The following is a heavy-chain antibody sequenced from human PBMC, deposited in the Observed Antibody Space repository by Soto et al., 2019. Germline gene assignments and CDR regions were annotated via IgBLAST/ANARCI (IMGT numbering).Heavy chain of an antibody. CDR2: ISGSGGTI. J-gene: IGHJ2*01. CDR1: GFTFSSYA. Sequence: EVQLLESGGGLVQPGGSLRLSCAASGFTFSSYAMSWVRQAPGKGLEWVSGISGSGGTISYTDSVKGRFTISRDNSKNTPYLQMNSLRAEDTAMYYCAKDLYCFSPRCYGGYFDLWGRGTLVTVSS. D-gene: IGHD2-2*01. V-gene: IGHV3-23*01. CDR3: AKDLYCFSPRCYGGYFDL.